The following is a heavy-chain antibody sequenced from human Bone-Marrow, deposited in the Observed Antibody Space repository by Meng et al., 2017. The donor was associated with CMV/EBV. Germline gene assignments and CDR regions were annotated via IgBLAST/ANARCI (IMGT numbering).Heavy chain of an antibody. CDR3: ARDFWSGYPRSGSKRYYYYGMDG. Sequence: SETLSLTCTVSGYSISSGYYWGWIRQPPGKGLEWIGSIYHSGSTYYNPSLKSRVTISVDTSKNQFSLKLSSVTAADTAVYYCARDFWSGYPRSGSKRYYYYGMDGWGQGTTVTVSS. J-gene: IGHJ6*02. CDR2: IYHSGST. V-gene: IGHV4-38-2*02. CDR1: GYSISSGYY. D-gene: IGHD3-3*01.